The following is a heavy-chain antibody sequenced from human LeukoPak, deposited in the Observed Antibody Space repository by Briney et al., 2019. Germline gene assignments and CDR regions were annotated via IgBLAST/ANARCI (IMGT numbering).Heavy chain of an antibody. V-gene: IGHV3-23*01. CDR3: AKGYYYDSSAPEGY. CDR2: ISGSGGST. D-gene: IGHD3-22*01. J-gene: IGHJ4*02. CDR1: GFTFSSYA. Sequence: GGSLRLSCAASGFTFSSYAMSWVRQAPGKGLEWVSAISGSGGSTYYADSVKGWFTISRDNSKNTLYLQMNSLRAEDTAVYYCAKGYYYDSSAPEGYWGQGTLVTVSS.